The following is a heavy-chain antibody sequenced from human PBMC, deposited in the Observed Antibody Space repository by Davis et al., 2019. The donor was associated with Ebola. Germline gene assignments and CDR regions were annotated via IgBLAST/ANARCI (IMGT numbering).Heavy chain of an antibody. CDR2: TSYSENT. V-gene: IGHV4-34*01. J-gene: IGHJ4*02. CDR1: GGTFSGYY. D-gene: IGHD5-24*01. Sequence: MPSETLSLTCAVYGGTFSGYYCSWIRQRPGKGLEWIWETSYSENTNYNPSLKSRVTISIDTSRNQFSLRLTAVTAADTGVYYCARGRDAYKTGLDWGQGTLVTVAS. CDR3: ARGRDAYKTGLD.